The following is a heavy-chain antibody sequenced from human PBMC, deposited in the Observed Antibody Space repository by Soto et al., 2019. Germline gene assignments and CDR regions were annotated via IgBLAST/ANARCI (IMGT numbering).Heavy chain of an antibody. Sequence: GGSLRLSCAASGFTFSSYGMHWVRQAPGKGLEWVAVISYDGRNKYYADSVKGRFTISRDNSKNTLYLQMSSLRAEDTAVYYCVKDGSSGWPYYYGMDVWGQGTTVTVSS. V-gene: IGHV3-30*18. D-gene: IGHD6-19*01. CDR3: VKDGSSGWPYYYGMDV. CDR2: ISYDGRNK. J-gene: IGHJ6*02. CDR1: GFTFSSYG.